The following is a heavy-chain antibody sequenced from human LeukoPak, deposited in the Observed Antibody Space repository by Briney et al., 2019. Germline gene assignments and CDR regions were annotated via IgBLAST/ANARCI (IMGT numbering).Heavy chain of an antibody. CDR3: ATHPAIDQALDY. CDR2: ISGSGDST. J-gene: IGHJ4*02. V-gene: IGHV3-23*01. Sequence: GGSLRLSCAASGFSFSSYAMSWVRQAPGKGLEWVSAISGSGDSTYYADSVKGRFTTSRDNSKNTLYLQMNSLRAEDTAVYYCATHPAIDQALDYWGQGTLVTVSS. D-gene: IGHD2-2*01. CDR1: GFSFSSYA.